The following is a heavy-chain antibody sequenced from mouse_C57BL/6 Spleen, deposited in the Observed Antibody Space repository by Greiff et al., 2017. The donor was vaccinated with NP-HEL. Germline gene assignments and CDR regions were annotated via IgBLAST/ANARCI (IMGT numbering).Heavy chain of an antibody. CDR3: ARDGYY. V-gene: IGHV1-26*01. CDR1: GYTFTDYY. Sequence: EVQLQQSRPELVKPGASVKISCKASGYTFTDYYMNWVKQSHGKSLEWIGDINPNNGGTSYNQKFKGKATLTVDKSSSTAYMELRSLTSEDSAVYYCARDGYYWGQGTTLTVSS. CDR2: INPNNGGT. D-gene: IGHD2-3*01. J-gene: IGHJ2*01.